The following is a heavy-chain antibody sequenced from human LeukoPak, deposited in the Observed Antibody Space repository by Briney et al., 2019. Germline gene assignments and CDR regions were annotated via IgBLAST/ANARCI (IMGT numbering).Heavy chain of an antibody. CDR1: GGTFSSYA. V-gene: IGHV1-69*05. CDR2: IIPIFGTA. Sequence: SVKVSCKASGGTFSSYAISWVRQAPGQGLEWMGGIIPIFGTANYAQKFQGRVTITTDESTSTAYMELSGLRSEDTAVYYCAREQSSGYYRVGAFDIWGQGTMVTVSS. J-gene: IGHJ3*02. D-gene: IGHD3-22*01. CDR3: AREQSSGYYRVGAFDI.